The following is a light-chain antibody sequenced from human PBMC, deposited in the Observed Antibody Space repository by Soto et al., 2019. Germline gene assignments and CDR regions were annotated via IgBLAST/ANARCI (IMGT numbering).Light chain of an antibody. V-gene: IGKV3-15*01. CDR3: QQYDSWPPLFT. Sequence: EIVMTQSPATRSVSPGERATLSCRASQSISSNLAWYPQRPGQAPRLLIYGTSTRATGIPARFSGSGSGTELTLTISSLQSEDVAVYYCQQYDSWPPLFTFGPGTKVDLK. CDR2: GTS. J-gene: IGKJ3*01. CDR1: QSISSN.